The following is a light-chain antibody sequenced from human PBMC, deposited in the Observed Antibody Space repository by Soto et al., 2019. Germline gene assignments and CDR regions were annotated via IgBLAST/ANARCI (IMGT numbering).Light chain of an antibody. CDR2: GAS. CDR3: QEYNNWPPFT. J-gene: IGKJ3*01. Sequence: EIVLTQSPATLSVSPGERATLSCRASQSVASNLAWYQQKPGQAPRLRIYGASTRATGISDRFSGSGFGTEFTLTISSLQFADCAVYHCQEYNNWPPFTFGPGTKVDIK. V-gene: IGKV3-15*01. CDR1: QSVASN.